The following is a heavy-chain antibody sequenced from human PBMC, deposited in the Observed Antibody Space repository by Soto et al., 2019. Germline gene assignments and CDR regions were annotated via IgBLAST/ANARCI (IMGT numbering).Heavy chain of an antibody. CDR3: ATGTRDGYNYWYFDL. V-gene: IGHV1-69*01. D-gene: IGHD3-22*01. CDR1: GGTFGNFA. CDR2: IIPIYGTS. J-gene: IGHJ2*01. Sequence: QVQLVQSGAELKKPGSSVKVSCKASGGTFGNFAISWVRQAPXQGPEWVAGIIPIYGTSNYADDFRGXXXXXXXXXXXXXXXXXXXXXXEDTAIYYCATGTRDGYNYWYFDLWGRGTQVTVSS.